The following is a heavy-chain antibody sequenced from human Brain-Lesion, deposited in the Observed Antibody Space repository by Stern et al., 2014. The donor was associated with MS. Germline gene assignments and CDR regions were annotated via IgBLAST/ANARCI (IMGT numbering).Heavy chain of an antibody. CDR2: INWNSGSL. CDR1: GFTFDDFA. CDR3: TKDSGYFSGLFDS. D-gene: IGHD3-22*01. Sequence: EVQLVESGGGLVQPGRPLRLSCAASGFTFDDFAMHWVRQAPGKGLEWVSGINWNSGSLAYADSVKGRFSISRDSAKNSLFLQMNSLRPEDTALYYCTKDSGYFSGLFDSWGQGTLVTVSS. V-gene: IGHV3-9*01. J-gene: IGHJ4*02.